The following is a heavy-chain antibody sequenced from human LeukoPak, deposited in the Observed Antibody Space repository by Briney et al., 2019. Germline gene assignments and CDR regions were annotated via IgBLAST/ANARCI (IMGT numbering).Heavy chain of an antibody. CDR3: ARGRITMVRGVMGY. J-gene: IGHJ4*02. CDR2: ISYDGSNK. Sequence: GGSLRLSCAASGLTFSSYAMHWGCQAPGKGLEWVSVISYDGSNKYYADSVKGRFTISRDNSKNTLYLQMNSLRAEDTAVYYCARGRITMVRGVMGYWGQGTLVTVSS. V-gene: IGHV3-30*04. D-gene: IGHD3-10*01. CDR1: GLTFSSYA.